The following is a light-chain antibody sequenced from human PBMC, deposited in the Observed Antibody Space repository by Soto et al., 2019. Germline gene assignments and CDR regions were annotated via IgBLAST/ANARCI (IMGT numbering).Light chain of an antibody. CDR2: GAS. CDR1: QSVSSSY. Sequence: EIVLTQSPGTLCLSPGERATLSCRASQSVSSSYLAWYQQKPGQAPRLLIYGASSRATGIPDRFSGSGSGTDFTLTISRLEPEDFAVYYCQQYGSSRTFGQGTKV. J-gene: IGKJ1*01. CDR3: QQYGSSRT. V-gene: IGKV3-20*01.